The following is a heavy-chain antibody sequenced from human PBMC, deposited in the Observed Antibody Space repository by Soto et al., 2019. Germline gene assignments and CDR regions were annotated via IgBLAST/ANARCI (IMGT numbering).Heavy chain of an antibody. CDR3: AAGLAAAGPGYGMAV. CDR1: GGSISSSSYY. CDR2: IYYSGST. J-gene: IGHJ6*02. D-gene: IGHD6-13*01. V-gene: IGHV4-39*01. Sequence: SETLSLTCTVSGGSISSSSYYWGWIRQPPGKGLEWIGSIYYSGSTYYNPSLKSRVTISVDTSKNQFSLKLSSVTAADTAVYYCAAGLAAAGPGYGMAVWGQGTTVTVSS.